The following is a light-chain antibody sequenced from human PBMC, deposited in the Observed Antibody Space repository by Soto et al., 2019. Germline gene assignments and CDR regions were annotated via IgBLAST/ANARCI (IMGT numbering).Light chain of an antibody. CDR3: RSYTSSSTPYV. CDR1: SSDVGGYNY. J-gene: IGLJ1*01. V-gene: IGLV2-14*01. CDR2: DVT. Sequence: QSALTQPASVSGSPGQSITISCTGTSSDVGGYNYVSWYQQHPVKAPKLMIYDVTNRPSGVSDRFSGSKSGNTASLTISGLQAEDEADYYRRSYTSSSTPYVFGTWTKLTVL.